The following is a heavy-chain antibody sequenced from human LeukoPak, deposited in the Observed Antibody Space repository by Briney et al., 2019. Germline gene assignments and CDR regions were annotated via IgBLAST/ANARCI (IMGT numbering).Heavy chain of an antibody. V-gene: IGHV1-46*01. CDR1: GYTLTSYY. J-gene: IGHJ6*03. D-gene: IGHD3-10*01. CDR2: INPSGGST. CDR3: ARGPSITMIRGGQWYYCMDV. Sequence: ASVKVSCKASGYTLTSYYMYWVRQAPGQGLEWMGIINPSGGSTNYAQKFQGRVTMTRDTSTNTVYMELSSLRSEDTAVYYCARGPSITMIRGGQWYYCMDVWGKGTTVTISS.